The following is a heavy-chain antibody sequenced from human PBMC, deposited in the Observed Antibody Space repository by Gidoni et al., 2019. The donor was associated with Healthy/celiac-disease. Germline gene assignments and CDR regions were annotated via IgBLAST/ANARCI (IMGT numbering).Heavy chain of an antibody. CDR1: GFTFSSYA. D-gene: IGHD3-10*01. CDR2: ISYDGSNK. CDR3: ARGGEVRGPG. V-gene: IGHV3-30-3*01. Sequence: QVQLVESGGGVVQPGRSLRLSCPASGFTFSSYAMHWVRQAPGKGLEWVAVISYDGSNKYYADSVKGRFTISRDNSKNTLYLQMNSLRAEDTAVYYCARGGEVRGPGGGQGTLVTVSS. J-gene: IGHJ4*02.